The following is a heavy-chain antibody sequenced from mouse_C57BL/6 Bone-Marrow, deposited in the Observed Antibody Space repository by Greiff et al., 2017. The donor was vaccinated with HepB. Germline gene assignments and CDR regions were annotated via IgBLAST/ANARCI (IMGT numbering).Heavy chain of an antibody. J-gene: IGHJ1*03. CDR2: ISGGGGNP. Sequence: EVHLVESGGGLVKPGGSLKLSCAASGFTFSSYTMSWVRQTPEKRLEWVATISGGGGNPYYPDSVKGRFTISRDNAKNTLYLQMSSLRSEDTALYYCARPLRSWYFDVWGTGTTVTVSS. CDR3: ARPLRSWYFDV. V-gene: IGHV5-9*01. CDR1: GFTFSSYT.